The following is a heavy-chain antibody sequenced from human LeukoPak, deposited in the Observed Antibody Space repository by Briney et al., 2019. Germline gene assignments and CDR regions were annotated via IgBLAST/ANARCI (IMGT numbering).Heavy chain of an antibody. V-gene: IGHV5-51*01. J-gene: IGHJ4*02. Sequence: GESLKISCKGSGYRFTNYHIGWVRQMPGKGLEWMGIIYPADSDTRYRPTFRGQVTISVDKSINTAYLQWSSLKASDTAMYYCTRLIGRGSDYNYADDWGQGTLITVSS. CDR2: IYPADSDT. CDR3: TRLIGRGSDYNYADD. D-gene: IGHD5-24*01. CDR1: GYRFTNYH.